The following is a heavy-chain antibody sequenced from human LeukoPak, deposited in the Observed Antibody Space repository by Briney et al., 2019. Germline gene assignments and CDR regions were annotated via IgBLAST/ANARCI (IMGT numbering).Heavy chain of an antibody. CDR1: GGSISSYY. CDR2: IYYSGST. D-gene: IGHD3-10*01. V-gene: IGHV4-59*01. Sequence: SETLSLTCTVSGGSISSYYWSWIRQPPGKGLEWIGYIYYSGSTNYNPSLKSRVTISVDTSKNQFSLKLSSVTAADTAVYYCARVALRYSFGRVFDYWGQGTLVTVSS. CDR3: ARVALRYSFGRVFDY. J-gene: IGHJ4*02.